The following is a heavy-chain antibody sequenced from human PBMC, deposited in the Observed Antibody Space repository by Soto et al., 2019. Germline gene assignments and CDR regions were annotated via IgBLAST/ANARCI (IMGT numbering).Heavy chain of an antibody. V-gene: IGHV3-7*05. J-gene: IGHJ4*02. CDR3: TSRYLEHCFSSGCSVPYDY. Sequence: GGSLRLSCAASGFTFSKFWMSWVRQTPGKGLEWVANIRQDGSEKNYVDSVKGRFTISRDNAKNSLYLQMNSLRVEDTAIYYCTSRYLEHCFSSGCSVPYDYWGQGTLVTVSS. D-gene: IGHD6-19*01. CDR2: IRQDGSEK. CDR1: GFTFSKFW.